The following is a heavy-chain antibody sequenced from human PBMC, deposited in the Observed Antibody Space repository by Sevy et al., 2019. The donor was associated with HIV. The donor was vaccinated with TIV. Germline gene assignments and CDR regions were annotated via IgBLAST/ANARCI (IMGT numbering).Heavy chain of an antibody. D-gene: IGHD6-13*01. J-gene: IGHJ4*02. CDR1: GFIFNSYA. CDR3: AKDPGYSSDWYALAFYFDY. V-gene: IGHV3-30*18. Sequence: GGSLRLSCAASGFIFNSYAMTWVRQAPGQGLKWVAAISYDGSIKYYADSVKGRFTISRDNSKNTLYLQMNSLRAEDTAVYYCAKDPGYSSDWYALAFYFDYWGQGTLVTVSS. CDR2: ISYDGSIK.